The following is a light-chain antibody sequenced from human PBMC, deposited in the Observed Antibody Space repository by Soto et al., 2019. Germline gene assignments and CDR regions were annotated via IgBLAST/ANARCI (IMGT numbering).Light chain of an antibody. Sequence: DVVMTQSPRSLPVTLGQPASISCRSRQSLVYSDGNTYLNWCQQRPGQSPRRLIYKGSNRDSGVSDRFRCSESGTEFTLNISMVEGEDVGGYYCMHGTLLFGGGTKVEIK. V-gene: IGKV2-30*01. CDR2: KGS. CDR3: MHGTLL. J-gene: IGKJ4*01. CDR1: QSLVYSDGNTY.